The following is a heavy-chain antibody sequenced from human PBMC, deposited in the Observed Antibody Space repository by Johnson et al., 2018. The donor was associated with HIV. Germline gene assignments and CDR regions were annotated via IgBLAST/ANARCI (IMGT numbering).Heavy chain of an antibody. V-gene: IGHV3-66*02. CDR1: GFTFSSYW. Sequence: VQLVESGGGLVQPGGSLRLSCAASGFTFSSYWMHWVRQAPGKGLVWVSVIYSCGSTYYADSVKGRFTISRDSSKNTLYLHMNSLSAEDRAVYYCARDNLATPFGAFDFWGQGTMVIVSS. CDR2: IYSCGST. J-gene: IGHJ3*01. CDR3: ARDNLATPFGAFDF. D-gene: IGHD1-20*01.